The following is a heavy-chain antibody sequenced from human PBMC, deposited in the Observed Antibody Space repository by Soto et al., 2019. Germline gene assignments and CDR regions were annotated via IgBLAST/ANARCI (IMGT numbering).Heavy chain of an antibody. V-gene: IGHV3-23*01. D-gene: IGHD2-2*01. CDR2: ISGSGGST. J-gene: IGHJ4*02. CDR1: GFTFSSYA. CDR3: AKDREVVPAASLDY. Sequence: GGSLRLSCAASGFTFSSYAMSWVRQAPGKGLEWVSAISGSGGSTYYADSVKGRFTISRDNSKNTLYLQMNSLSAEDTAIYYCAKDREVVPAASLDYWGQGTLVTVSS.